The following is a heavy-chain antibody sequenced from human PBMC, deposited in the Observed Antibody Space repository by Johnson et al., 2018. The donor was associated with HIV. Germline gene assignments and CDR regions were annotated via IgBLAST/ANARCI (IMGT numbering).Heavy chain of an antibody. CDR3: AKDMMPAVAFYI. D-gene: IGHD2-2*01. V-gene: IGHV3-30*19. CDR2: ISFDGSNK. Sequence: QVQLVESGGDVVQPGRSLRLSCAASRVIFSTSGMHWVRQAPGKGLEWVAVISFDGSNKYYADSVQGRFTISRDNDKNTLYLQMNSLRSEDTALYYCAKDMMPAVAFYIWGHVTMVTVSS. J-gene: IGHJ3*02. CDR1: RVIFSTSG.